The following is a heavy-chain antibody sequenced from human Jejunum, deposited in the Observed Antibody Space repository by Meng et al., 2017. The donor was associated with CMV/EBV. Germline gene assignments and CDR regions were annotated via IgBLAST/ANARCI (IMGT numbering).Heavy chain of an antibody. D-gene: IGHD3-22*01. CDR3: ARNNYESTGFDY. Sequence: CAVSSYSNINNNCWGWIRHPPGKGLEWIGYIYYSGLPFYTPPLKSRVTMSQDTSKNKFSLKLSSVTAVDTAVYYCARNNYESTGFDYWGLGSLVTVSS. CDR1: SYSNINNNC. J-gene: IGHJ4*02. CDR2: IYYSGLP. V-gene: IGHV4-28*01.